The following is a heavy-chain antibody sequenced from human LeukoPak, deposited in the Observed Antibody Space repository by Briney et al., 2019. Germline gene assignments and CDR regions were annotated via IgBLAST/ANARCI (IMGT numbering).Heavy chain of an antibody. V-gene: IGHV1-69*05. CDR2: IIPIFGTA. Sequence: SVKVSCKASGGTFISYAISWVRQAPGQGLEWMGRIIPIFGTANYAQKFQGRVTITTDESTSTAYMELSSLRSEDTAVYYCARAFIYPFSYYFDYWGQGTLVTVSS. CDR3: ARAFIYPFSYYFDY. CDR1: GGTFISYA. J-gene: IGHJ4*02. D-gene: IGHD3-3*02.